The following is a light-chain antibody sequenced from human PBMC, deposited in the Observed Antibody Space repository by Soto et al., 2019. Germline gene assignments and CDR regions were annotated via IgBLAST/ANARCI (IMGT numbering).Light chain of an antibody. Sequence: EIVLTQSPGSLSLSPRERATLPCRASQSVSSNHLAWYQQKPGQAPRLLIYGASRRATGIPDRFSGSGSGTEFTLTISRLEPEDFAVYYCQQYNNWPFTFGPGTKVDIK. J-gene: IGKJ3*01. CDR1: QSVSSNH. CDR3: QQYNNWPFT. CDR2: GAS. V-gene: IGKV3-20*01.